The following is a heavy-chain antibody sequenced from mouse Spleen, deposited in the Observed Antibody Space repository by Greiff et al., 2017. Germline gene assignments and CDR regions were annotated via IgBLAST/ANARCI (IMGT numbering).Heavy chain of an antibody. Sequence: VQLQQSGPELVKPGASVKISCKASGYAFSSSWMNWVKQRPGKGLEWIGRIYPGDGDTNYNGKFKGKATLTADKSSSTAYMQLSSLTSEDSAVYFCAREGKNWDFDYWGQGTTLTVSS. D-gene: IGHD4-1*01. CDR1: GYAFSSSW. J-gene: IGHJ2*01. CDR3: AREGKNWDFDY. V-gene: IGHV1-82*01. CDR2: IYPGDGDT.